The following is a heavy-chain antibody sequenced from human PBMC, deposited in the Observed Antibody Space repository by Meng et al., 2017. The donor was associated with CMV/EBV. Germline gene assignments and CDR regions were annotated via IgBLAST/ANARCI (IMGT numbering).Heavy chain of an antibody. CDR1: GGSISSSSYY. Sequence: SETLSLTCTVSGGSISSSSYYWGWIRQPPGKGLEWIGSIYYSGSTYYNPSLKSRVTISVDTSKNQFSLKLSSVTAADTAVYYCARLYLPLGFDYWGQGTLVTVSS. J-gene: IGHJ4*02. D-gene: IGHD2-2*02. CDR2: IYYSGST. CDR3: ARLYLPLGFDY. V-gene: IGHV4-39*01.